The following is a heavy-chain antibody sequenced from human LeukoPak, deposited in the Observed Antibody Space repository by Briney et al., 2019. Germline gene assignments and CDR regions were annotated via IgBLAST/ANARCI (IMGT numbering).Heavy chain of an antibody. CDR2: ISSSSSTI. CDR3: ARDYYDSSGTITTSYAFDI. J-gene: IGHJ3*02. D-gene: IGHD3-22*01. Sequence: PGGSLRLSCAASGFTFSKYLMNWVRQAPGKGLEWVSYISSSSSTIYYADSVKGRFTISRDNAKNSLYLQMNSLRAEDTAVYYCARDYYDSSGTITTSYAFDIWGQGTMVTVSS. V-gene: IGHV3-48*01. CDR1: GFTFSKYL.